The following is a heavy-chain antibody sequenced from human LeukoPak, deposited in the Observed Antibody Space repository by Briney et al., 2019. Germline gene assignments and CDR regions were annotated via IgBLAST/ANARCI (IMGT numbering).Heavy chain of an antibody. CDR1: GFTVRSNY. CDR2: LYSAGST. CDR3: ASGGLGGRKYYSHPFHY. V-gene: IGHV3-53*01. Sequence: GGPLSLSCAAWGFTVRSNYMSGLPHAPGKAVEGFSNLYSAGSTYYADSERGRFTISRDRYKNKVCLPMNSLTADDTAVYYCASGGLGGRKYYSHPFHYWGQGTLVTVSS. J-gene: IGHJ4*02. D-gene: IGHD3-10*01.